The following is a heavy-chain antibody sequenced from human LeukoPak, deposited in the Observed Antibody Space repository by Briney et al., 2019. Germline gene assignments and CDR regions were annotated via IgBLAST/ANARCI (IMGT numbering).Heavy chain of an antibody. V-gene: IGHV3-23*01. CDR3: AKESGYYDSSGYSPLWY. J-gene: IGHJ4*02. D-gene: IGHD3-22*01. CDR2: ISGSGGST. Sequence: GGSLRLSCAASGFTFSSYAMSWVRQAPGKGLEWVSAISGSGGSTYYADSVKGRFTISRDNSKNTLYLQMNSLRAEDTAVYYCAKESGYYDSSGYSPLWYWGQGTLVTVSS. CDR1: GFTFSSYA.